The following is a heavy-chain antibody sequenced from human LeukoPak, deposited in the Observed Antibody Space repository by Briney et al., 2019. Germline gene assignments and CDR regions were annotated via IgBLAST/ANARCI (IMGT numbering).Heavy chain of an antibody. CDR3: ARVTGYRIEDYFDY. V-gene: IGHV4-38-2*02. Sequence: SETLSLTCTVSGYSISSGYYWGWIRQPPGKGLEWIGSIYHSGSTYYNPSLKSRVTISVETSKNEFSLKLRSVTAADTAVYYCARVTGYRIEDYFDYWGQGTLVTVSS. CDR2: IYHSGST. CDR1: GYSISSGYY. J-gene: IGHJ4*02. D-gene: IGHD6-13*01.